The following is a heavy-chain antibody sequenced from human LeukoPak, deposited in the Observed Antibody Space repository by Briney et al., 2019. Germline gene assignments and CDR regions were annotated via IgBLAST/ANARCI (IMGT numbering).Heavy chain of an antibody. CDR2: IYSAGTT. Sequence: GGSLRLSCAASGFNVSKSYLSWVRQAPGKGLEWVAVIYSAGTTYYADSVKGRFTISREKSTDTLYLQMNSLSAEDTAVYYCARDLAPLLWFGVPREVWGKGTTVTVSS. CDR1: GFNVSKSY. V-gene: IGHV3-53*01. J-gene: IGHJ6*04. D-gene: IGHD3-10*01. CDR3: ARDLAPLLWFGVPREV.